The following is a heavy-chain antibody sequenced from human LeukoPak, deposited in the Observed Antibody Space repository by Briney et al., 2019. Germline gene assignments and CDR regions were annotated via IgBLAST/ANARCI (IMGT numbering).Heavy chain of an antibody. D-gene: IGHD3-22*01. CDR1: GFTFSSYS. CDR2: ISSSYI. Sequence: GGSLRLSCAASGFTFSSYSMNWVRQAPGKGLEWVSSISSSYIYYADSVKGRFTISRDNAKNSLYLQMNSLRAEDTAVYYCARALNYYDSSGYYAPSVNWYFDLWGRGTLVTVSS. J-gene: IGHJ2*01. V-gene: IGHV3-21*01. CDR3: ARALNYYDSSGYYAPSVNWYFDL.